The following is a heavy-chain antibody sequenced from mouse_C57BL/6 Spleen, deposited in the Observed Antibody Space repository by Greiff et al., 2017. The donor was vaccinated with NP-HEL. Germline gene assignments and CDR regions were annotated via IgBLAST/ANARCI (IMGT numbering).Heavy chain of an antibody. CDR3: ARVYYDYDDYFDY. Sequence: DVQLVESGGGLVKPGGSLKLSCAASGFTFSSYAMSWVRQTPEKRLEWVATISDGGSYTYYPDNVKGRFTISRDNAKNNLYLQMSHLKSEDTAMYYCARVYYDYDDYFDYWGQGTTLTVSS. J-gene: IGHJ2*01. V-gene: IGHV5-4*01. CDR1: GFTFSSYA. CDR2: ISDGGSYT. D-gene: IGHD2-4*01.